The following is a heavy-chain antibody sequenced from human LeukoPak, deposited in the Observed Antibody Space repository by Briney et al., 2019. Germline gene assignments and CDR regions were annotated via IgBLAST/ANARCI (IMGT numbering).Heavy chain of an antibody. CDR1: GFTFSSYG. CDR2: IWYDGSNK. D-gene: IGHD5-12*01. Sequence: PGGSLRLSCAASGFTFSSYGMHWVRQAPGKGLEWVAVIWYDGSNKYYADSVKGRFTISRDNSKNTLYLQMNSLRAEDTAVYYCARDYPRGHSGYPDYWGQGTLVTVSS. CDR3: ARDYPRGHSGYPDY. J-gene: IGHJ4*02. V-gene: IGHV3-33*01.